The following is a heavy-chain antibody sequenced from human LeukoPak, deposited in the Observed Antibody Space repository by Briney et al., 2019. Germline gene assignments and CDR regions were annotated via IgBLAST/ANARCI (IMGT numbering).Heavy chain of an antibody. CDR3: ARHYLGYNVEWELLVFDY. CDR1: GGSISSYY. V-gene: IGHV4-59*08. CDR2: IYYSGST. J-gene: IGHJ4*02. Sequence: SETLSLTCTVSGGSISSYYWSWFRQPPGKGLEWIGYIYYSGSTKYKPSLKSRVTISVDTSKNQFSLKLSSVTAADTAAYYCARHYLGYNVEWELLVFDYWGQGTLVTVSS. D-gene: IGHD1-26*01.